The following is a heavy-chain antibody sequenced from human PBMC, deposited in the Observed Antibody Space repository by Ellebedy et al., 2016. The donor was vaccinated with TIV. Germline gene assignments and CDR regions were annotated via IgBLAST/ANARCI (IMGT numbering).Heavy chain of an antibody. V-gene: IGHV1-18*01. Sequence: AASVKVSCKASGGTFSSYAISWVRLAPGQGLEWMGWVSPYDGNTNYAQKFQGRVTMTIDTSTSTGYMELRSLRSDDTAVYFCARGFRYGSGRWPLDYWGQGTLVTASS. CDR1: GGTFSSYA. CDR3: ARGFRYGSGRWPLDY. D-gene: IGHD4-23*01. CDR2: VSPYDGNT. J-gene: IGHJ4*02.